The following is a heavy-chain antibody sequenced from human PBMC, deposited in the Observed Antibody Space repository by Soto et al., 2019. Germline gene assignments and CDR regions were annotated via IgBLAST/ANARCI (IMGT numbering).Heavy chain of an antibody. Sequence: QVQLVESGGGVVQPGRSLRLSCAASGFTFSSYGMHWVRQAPGKGLEWVAVISYDGSNKYYADSVKGRFTISRDNSKNTLYQQMNSLRAEDTAVYYCAKDKLGKLRGVLGSPDYWGQGTLVTVSS. J-gene: IGHJ4*02. V-gene: IGHV3-30*18. CDR3: AKDKLGKLRGVLGSPDY. D-gene: IGHD3-3*02. CDR2: ISYDGSNK. CDR1: GFTFSSYG.